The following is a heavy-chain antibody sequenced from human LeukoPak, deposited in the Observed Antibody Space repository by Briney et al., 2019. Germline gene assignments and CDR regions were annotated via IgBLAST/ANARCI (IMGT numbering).Heavy chain of an antibody. CDR2: ISPSGDIT. V-gene: IGHV3-23*01. D-gene: IGHD3-22*01. J-gene: IGHJ4*02. CDR1: GFTFSSYW. CDR3: AKAPVSRSSGYYCDY. Sequence: GGSLRLSCAASGFTFSSYWMSWVRQAPGKGLEWVSGISPSGDITYYADSVKGRFTISRDNSKNTLYLQMNSLRAEDTAVYYCAKAPVSRSSGYYCDYWGQGTLVTVSS.